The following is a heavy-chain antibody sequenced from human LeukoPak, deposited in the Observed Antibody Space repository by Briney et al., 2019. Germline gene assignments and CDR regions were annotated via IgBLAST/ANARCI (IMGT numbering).Heavy chain of an antibody. CDR2: IYYSGST. CDR3: ARGSRIAAAAHDY. V-gene: IGHV4-39*07. D-gene: IGHD6-13*01. CDR1: GGSISSTSYY. Sequence: SETLSLTCTVSGGSISSTSYYWGWIRQPPGKGLEWIGTIYYSGSTYYNPSLKSRVTISVDTPKNQFSLKLSSVTAADTAVYYCARGSRIAAAAHDYWGQGTLVTVSS. J-gene: IGHJ4*02.